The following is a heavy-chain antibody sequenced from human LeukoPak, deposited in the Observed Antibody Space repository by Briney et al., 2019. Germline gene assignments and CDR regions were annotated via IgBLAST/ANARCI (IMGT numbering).Heavy chain of an antibody. CDR1: GGSISSSGYY. J-gene: IGHJ5*02. CDR3: ARHEYSGSYYGLSWFDP. CDR2: IYYSGST. Sequence: SETLSLPCTVSGGSISSSGYYWGWIRQPPGKGLEWIARIYYSGSTYYNPSLKSRVTISVDTSKNQLSLKLSSLTAADTAVYYCARHEYSGSYYGLSWFDPWGQGTLVTVSS. V-gene: IGHV4-39*01. D-gene: IGHD1-26*01.